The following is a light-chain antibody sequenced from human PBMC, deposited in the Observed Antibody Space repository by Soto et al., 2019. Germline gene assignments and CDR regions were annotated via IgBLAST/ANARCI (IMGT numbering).Light chain of an antibody. J-gene: IGKJ4*01. Sequence: EIVLPQSPGTLSLSPGERATLSCRASQSVSSRLAWYQQKPGQAPRLLIAGASSRATGIPDRFSGSGAATDFTLTSSRLEPADFAVYYCQQRSNWPLTFGGGTKVDIK. CDR1: QSVSSR. CDR3: QQRSNWPLT. V-gene: IGKV3D-20*02. CDR2: GAS.